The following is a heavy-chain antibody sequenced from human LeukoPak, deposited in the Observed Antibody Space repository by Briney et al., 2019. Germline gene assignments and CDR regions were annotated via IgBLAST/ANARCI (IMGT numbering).Heavy chain of an antibody. J-gene: IGHJ6*02. CDR2: MNPNSGNT. CDR3: AKNIWFGDGYYGMDV. D-gene: IGHD3-10*01. Sequence: ASVKVSCKASGYTFTSYDINWVRQATGQGLEWMGWMNPNSGNTGYAQKFQGRVTMTRSTSISTAYMELSSLRSEDTAVYYCAKNIWFGDGYYGMDVWGQGTTVTVSS. V-gene: IGHV1-8*01. CDR1: GYTFTSYD.